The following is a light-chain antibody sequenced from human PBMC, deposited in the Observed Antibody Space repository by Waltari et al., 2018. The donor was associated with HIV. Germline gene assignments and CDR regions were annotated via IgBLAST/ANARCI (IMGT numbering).Light chain of an antibody. J-gene: IGLJ2*01. CDR1: SSDVGAYNS. V-gene: IGLV2-14*03. Sequence: QSALTQPASVSGSPGQSITISCTGTSSDVGAYNSVSWYQHHPGKAPKLVIFDVSERPQGISNLFSGSKSGNTASLTISGLQAEDEADFYCTSYINNGALVFGGGTKLTVL. CDR2: DVS. CDR3: TSYINNGALV.